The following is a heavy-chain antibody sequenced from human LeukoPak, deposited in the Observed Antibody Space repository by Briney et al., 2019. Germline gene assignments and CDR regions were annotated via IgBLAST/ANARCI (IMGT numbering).Heavy chain of an antibody. CDR3: ARGREYYDSSGHYRGAFDI. Sequence: ASVKVSCKASGYTFTGYYMHWVRQAPGQGLEWMGWINTNTGNPTYAQGFTGRFVFSLDTSVSTAYLQISSLKAEDTAVYYCARGREYYDSSGHYRGAFDIWGQGTMVTVSS. D-gene: IGHD3-22*01. CDR2: INTNTGNP. CDR1: GYTFTGYY. V-gene: IGHV7-4-1*02. J-gene: IGHJ3*02.